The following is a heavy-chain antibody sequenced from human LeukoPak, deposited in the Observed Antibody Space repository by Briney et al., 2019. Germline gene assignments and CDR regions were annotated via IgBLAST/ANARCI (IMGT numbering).Heavy chain of an antibody. J-gene: IGHJ4*02. CDR2: IQQDGSEK. CDR3: ARDPIYYDSVGYYPNYYFDY. CDR1: GFTFGNYW. D-gene: IGHD3-22*01. Sequence: GGSLRLSCAASGFTFGNYWMSWVRQTPGKGLEWVANIQQDGSEKYYVDSVKGRFTISRDNAKNSLYLQMNSLRAEDTAVYYCARDPIYYDSVGYYPNYYFDYWGRGTLVTVSS. V-gene: IGHV3-7*04.